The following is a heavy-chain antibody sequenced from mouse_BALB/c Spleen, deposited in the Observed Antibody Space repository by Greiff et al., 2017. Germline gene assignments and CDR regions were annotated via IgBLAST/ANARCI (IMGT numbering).Heavy chain of an antibody. D-gene: IGHD1-1*01. Sequence: QVQLKQSGAELMKPGASVKISCKATGYTFSSYWIEWVKQRPGHGLEWIGEILPGSGSTNYNEKFKGKATFTADTSSNTAYMQLSSLTSEDSAVYYCARRDYYGSRYYFDYWGQGTTLTVSS. CDR3: ARRDYYGSRYYFDY. J-gene: IGHJ2*01. CDR1: GYTFSSYW. CDR2: ILPGSGST. V-gene: IGHV1-9*01.